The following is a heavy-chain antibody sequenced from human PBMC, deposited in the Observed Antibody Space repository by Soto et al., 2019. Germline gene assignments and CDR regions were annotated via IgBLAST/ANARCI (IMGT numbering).Heavy chain of an antibody. Sequence: ASVKVSCKTSGYTFTGYYMHWVRQAPGQGLEWMGWINPNSGGTNYAQKFQGRVTMTRDTSISTAYMELNSLRAEDTAVYHCARDYITMTPDFGSWGQGTLVTVSS. J-gene: IGHJ4*02. D-gene: IGHD3-22*01. CDR2: INPNSGGT. V-gene: IGHV1-2*02. CDR1: GYTFTGYY. CDR3: ARDYITMTPDFGS.